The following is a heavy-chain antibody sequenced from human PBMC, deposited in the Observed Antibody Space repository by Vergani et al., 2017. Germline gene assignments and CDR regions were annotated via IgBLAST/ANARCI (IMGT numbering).Heavy chain of an antibody. J-gene: IGHJ4*02. CDR1: GGSISSGDYY. D-gene: IGHD4-23*01. CDR3: ARETATTVVTYYFDY. V-gene: IGHV4-30-4*01. Sequence: QVQLQESGPGLVKPSQTLSLTCTVSGGSISSGDYYWSWIRQPPGKGLEWIGYIYYSGSTNYNPSLKSRVTISVDTSKNQFSLKLSSVTAADTAVYYCARETATTVVTYYFDYWGQGTLVTVSS. CDR2: IYYSGST.